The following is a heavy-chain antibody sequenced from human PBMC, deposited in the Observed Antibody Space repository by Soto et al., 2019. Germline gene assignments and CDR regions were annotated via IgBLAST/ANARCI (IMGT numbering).Heavy chain of an antibody. J-gene: IGHJ4*02. CDR1: GFSFSDYY. CDR3: AREGSSSGPDYEY. CDR2: TRNKASSYTT. D-gene: IGHD3-22*01. Sequence: EVQLVESGGGLVQPGGSLRLSCAASGFSFSDYYINWVRQAPGKGLEWVGRTRNKASSYTTDYAAFVKGRFTISRDDSKNLIYLKMNSLKTDDTAVYYCAREGSSSGPDYEYWGQGTLVTVSS. V-gene: IGHV3-72*01.